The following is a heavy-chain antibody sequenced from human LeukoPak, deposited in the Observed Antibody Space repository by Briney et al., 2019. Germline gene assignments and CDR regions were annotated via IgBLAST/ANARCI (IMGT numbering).Heavy chain of an antibody. V-gene: IGHV4-39*07. CDR2: IYYSGST. D-gene: IGHD3-10*01. CDR3: ARVSGTMVRGTYYMDV. CDR1: GGSFSSSPYY. J-gene: IGHJ6*03. Sequence: SETLSLTCTVSGGSFSSSPYYWAWIRQPPGKGLEWIGSIYYSGSTYYNPSLKSRVTISVDTSKNQFSLKLSSVTAADTAVYYCARVSGTMVRGTYYMDVWGKGTTVTVSS.